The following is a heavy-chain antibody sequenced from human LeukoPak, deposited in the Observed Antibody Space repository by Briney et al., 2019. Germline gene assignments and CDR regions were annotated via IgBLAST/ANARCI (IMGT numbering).Heavy chain of an antibody. J-gene: IGHJ4*02. CDR3: VTVAGKG. Sequence: GGSLRLSCAASGFTFSSYAMSWVRQAPGKGLEWVSTFSGSGGNTYYADSVKGRFTISRDNAKNSLYLQMNSLRAEDTAVYYCVTVAGKGWGQGTLVTVSS. V-gene: IGHV3-23*01. CDR1: GFTFSSYA. CDR2: FSGSGGNT. D-gene: IGHD6-19*01.